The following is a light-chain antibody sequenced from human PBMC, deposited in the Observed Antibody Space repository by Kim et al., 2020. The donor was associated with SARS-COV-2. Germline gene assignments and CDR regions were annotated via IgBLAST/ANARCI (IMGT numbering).Light chain of an antibody. CDR3: QAWDSSIYV. CDR1: KLGDKY. CDR2: RDN. J-gene: IGLJ1*01. V-gene: IGLV3-1*01. Sequence: VSPGQTASITCSGDKLGDKYASWYQQRPGQSPVVVIFRDNRRPSGIPERFSGSNSGNTATLTISGTQAMDEADYYCQAWDSSIYVFGTGTKVT.